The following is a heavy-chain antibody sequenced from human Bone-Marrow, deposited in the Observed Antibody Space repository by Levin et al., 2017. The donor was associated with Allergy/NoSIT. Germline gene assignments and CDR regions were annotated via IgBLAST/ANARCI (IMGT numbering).Heavy chain of an antibody. CDR1: GDRVSSTGVA. CDR2: TYYRSNWYT. J-gene: IGHJ3*02. Sequence: SQTLSLTCAISGDRVSSTGVAWNWIRQSPSRGLEFLGRTYYRSNWYTDHAVSVKGRITITMDTSKNQFSLHLNSVTPGDTAVYYCTRGQWSTFNIWGQGTMVTVS. D-gene: IGHD2-15*01. CDR3: TRGQWSTFNI. V-gene: IGHV6-1*01.